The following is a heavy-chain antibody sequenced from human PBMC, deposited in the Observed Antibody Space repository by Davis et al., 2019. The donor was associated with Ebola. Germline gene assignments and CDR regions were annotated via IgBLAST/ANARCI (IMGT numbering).Heavy chain of an antibody. CDR3: ARAPSCSGASCYSEWFDP. V-gene: IGHV3-74*01. CDR2: INSDGSTT. Sequence: GESLKISCAASGFTFTGDWMHWVRQAPGKGLVWVSRINSDGSTTNYADSVKGRFTVSRDNAKNTLYLQGNSLSAEDTAVYYCARAPSCSGASCYSEWFDPWGQGTLVIVSS. D-gene: IGHD2-15*01. CDR1: GFTFTGDW. J-gene: IGHJ5*02.